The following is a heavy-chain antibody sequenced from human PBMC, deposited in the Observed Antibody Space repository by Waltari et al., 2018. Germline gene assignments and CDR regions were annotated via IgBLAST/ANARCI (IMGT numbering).Heavy chain of an antibody. Sequence: QVQLQESGPGLLKASETLALTCAVPDVPVANHYWSWLRQAAGKQLECIGRVSQRGSSNYNPSLASRVQMYVDRSKNHFSLKLNSVTAADTAIYYCARDQHLAASRGFGMDVWGRGTTVTVSS. CDR1: DVPVANHY. CDR2: VSQRGSS. CDR3: ARDQHLAASRGFGMDV. V-gene: IGHV4-4*07. D-gene: IGHD3-16*01. J-gene: IGHJ6*02.